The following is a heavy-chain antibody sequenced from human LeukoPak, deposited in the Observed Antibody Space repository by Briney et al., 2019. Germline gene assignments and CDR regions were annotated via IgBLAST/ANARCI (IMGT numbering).Heavy chain of an antibody. D-gene: IGHD1-26*01. J-gene: IGHJ4*02. V-gene: IGHV3-23*01. Sequence: GGSLRLSRAASGFPFSGYAMSWVRQAPGKGLEWVSTLSASADSTYQADSVKGRFTISRDNSKNTLYLEMNSLSAEDTAVYFCAKDPGGGKYLEFFESWGQGTLVTVSS. CDR1: GFPFSGYA. CDR2: LSASADST. CDR3: AKDPGGGKYLEFFES.